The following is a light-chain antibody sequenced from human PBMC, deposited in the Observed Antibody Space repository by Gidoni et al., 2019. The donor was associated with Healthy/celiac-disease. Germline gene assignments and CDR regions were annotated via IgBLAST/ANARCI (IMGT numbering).Light chain of an antibody. V-gene: IGKV1-33*01. CDR2: DAS. J-gene: IGKJ3*01. CDR3: QQYDNLPPRT. Sequence: DIQMTQSPSSLSASVGDRVTITCQASQDISNYLNWYQQKPGKAPKLLIYDASNLETGVPSRFSGSGSGTDFTFTISSLQPEDIATYYCQQYDNLPPRTFGPXPKVDIK. CDR1: QDISNY.